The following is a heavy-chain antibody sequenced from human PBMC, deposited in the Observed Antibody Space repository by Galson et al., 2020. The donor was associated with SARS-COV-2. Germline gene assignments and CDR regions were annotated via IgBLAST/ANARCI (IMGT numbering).Heavy chain of an antibody. CDR1: GGSFSGYY. J-gene: IGHJ3*02. V-gene: IGHV4-34*01. CDR3: ARVSVQHWLVRRRFGTYDAFYI. D-gene: IGHD6-19*01. Sequence: SETLSLTCAVYGGSFSGYYWSWIRQPPGKGLEWIGEINHSGSTNYNPSLKSRVTISVDTSKKQFSLKLSPVTAADTAVYYCARVSVQHWLVRRRFGTYDAFYIWGQGTMVTVSS. CDR2: INHSGST.